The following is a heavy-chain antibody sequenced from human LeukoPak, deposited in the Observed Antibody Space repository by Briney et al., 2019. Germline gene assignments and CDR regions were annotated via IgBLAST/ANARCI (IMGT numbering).Heavy chain of an antibody. CDR3: ASTLAAAGNDYYYGMDV. J-gene: IGHJ6*02. CDR1: GFTFSGYW. D-gene: IGHD6-13*01. CDR2: ISGSGGST. Sequence: GGSLRLSCADSGFTFSGYWMSWVRQAPGKGLEWVSAISGSGGSTYYADSVKGRFTISRDNSKNTLYLQMNSLRAEDTAVYYCASTLAAAGNDYYYGMDVWGQGTTVTVSS. V-gene: IGHV3-23*01.